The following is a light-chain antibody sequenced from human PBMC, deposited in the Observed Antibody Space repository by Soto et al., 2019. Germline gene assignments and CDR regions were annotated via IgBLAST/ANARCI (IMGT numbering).Light chain of an antibody. J-gene: IGKJ1*01. CDR3: QHSTTWT. CDR1: ESIDNW. V-gene: IGKV1-39*01. CDR2: AAS. Sequence: DIQMTQSPSTLSASVGDTVTITCRASESIDNWLAWYQQKPGKAPKLLIYAASSLQSGVPSRFSGSGSETDFTLTISSLQPEDFATYSCQHSTTWTFGQGTKVDIK.